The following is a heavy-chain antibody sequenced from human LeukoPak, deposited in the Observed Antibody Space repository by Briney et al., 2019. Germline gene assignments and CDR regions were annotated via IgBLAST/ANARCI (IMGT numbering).Heavy chain of an antibody. CDR2: IGPTGSDR. CDR1: GLTFSTSG. V-gene: IGHV3-21*06. Sequence: GGSLRLSCTASGLTFSTSGFNWVRQAPGKGVEWVASIGPTGSDRYHADSIKGRFTISRDNANNFLYLQMNSLRAEDTAVYYCATETNGRHYDYWGQGTLLTVSS. J-gene: IGHJ4*02. D-gene: IGHD1-14*01. CDR3: ATETNGRHYDY.